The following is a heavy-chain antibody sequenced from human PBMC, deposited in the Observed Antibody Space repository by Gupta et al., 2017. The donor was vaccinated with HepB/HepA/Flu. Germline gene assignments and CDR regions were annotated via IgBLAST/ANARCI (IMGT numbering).Heavy chain of an antibody. Sequence: QITLKESGPTLVKPTQTLTLTCTFSGFSLSTSGVGVGWIRQPPGKALEWLALIYWDDDERYSPSLKSRLTITKDTSKNQVVLTMTNMDPVDTATYYCAHIVGYCSGGSCYVYYDYWGQGTLVTVSS. V-gene: IGHV2-5*02. CDR1: GFSLSTSGVG. J-gene: IGHJ4*02. CDR3: AHIVGYCSGGSCYVYYDY. CDR2: IYWDDDE. D-gene: IGHD2-15*01.